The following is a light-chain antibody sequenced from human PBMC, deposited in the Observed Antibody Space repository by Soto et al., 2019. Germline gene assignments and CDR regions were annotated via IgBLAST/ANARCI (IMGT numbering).Light chain of an antibody. V-gene: IGKV1-5*03. J-gene: IGKJ1*01. CDR1: QGIRND. CDR3: QHYNSYSEA. CDR2: KAS. Sequence: IQMTQSPSSLSASVGDRVTITCRASQGIRNDLGWYQQKPGKAPNLLIYKASTLKSGVPSRFSGSGSGTEFTLTISSLQPDDFATYYCQHYNSYSEAFGQGTKVDIK.